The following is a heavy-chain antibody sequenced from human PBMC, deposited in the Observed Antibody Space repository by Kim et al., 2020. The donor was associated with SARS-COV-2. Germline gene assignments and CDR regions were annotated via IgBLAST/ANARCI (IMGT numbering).Heavy chain of an antibody. CDR2: IKPDGSVQ. CDR1: GFTFSTSW. Sequence: GGSLRLSCAVSGFTFSTSWMTWVRQAPGKGLEWLGNIKPDGSVQYYVDSVKGRFTISRDNAKNSLYLQMNSLTAEDTAVYSCARDQSWTYDYWGQGTLVT. J-gene: IGHJ4*02. V-gene: IGHV3-7*03. CDR3: ARDQSWTYDY. D-gene: IGHD3-3*01.